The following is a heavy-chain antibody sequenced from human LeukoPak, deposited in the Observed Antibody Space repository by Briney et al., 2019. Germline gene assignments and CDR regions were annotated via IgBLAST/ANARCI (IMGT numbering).Heavy chain of an antibody. V-gene: IGHV4-34*01. CDR3: ARGPAKDRRWDY. CDR1: GGSISSHY. CDR2: MNNSGST. D-gene: IGHD2-15*01. J-gene: IGHJ4*02. Sequence: PSETLSLTCTVSGGSISSHYWSWIRQPPGKGLEWIGEMNNSGSTNYNPTLKSRVTISVDTSKNQFSLKLSSVTAADTAVYYCARGPAKDRRWDYWGQGTLVTVSS.